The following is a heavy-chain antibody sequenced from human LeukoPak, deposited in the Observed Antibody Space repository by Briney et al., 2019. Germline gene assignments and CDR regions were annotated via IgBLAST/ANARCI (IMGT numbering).Heavy chain of an antibody. Sequence: SSETLSLTCCVLGGSISSYYWSWIRQPPGKGLEWIGYIYYSGSTNYNPSLKSRVTISVDTSKNQFSLKLSSVTAADTAVYYCARRRDGYNPYWYFDLWGRGTLVTVSS. CDR1: GGSISSYY. V-gene: IGHV4-59*01. J-gene: IGHJ2*01. D-gene: IGHD5-24*01. CDR3: ARRRDGYNPYWYFDL. CDR2: IYYSGST.